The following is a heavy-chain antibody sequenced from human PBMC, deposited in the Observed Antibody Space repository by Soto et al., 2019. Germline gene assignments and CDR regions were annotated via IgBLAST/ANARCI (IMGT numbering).Heavy chain of an antibody. J-gene: IGHJ4*02. CDR3: ARDKYSGSYFDY. CDR2: IYYSGST. CDR1: GGSISSGGYY. Sequence: SETLSLTCTVSGGSISSGGYYWSWIRQHPGKGLEWIGYIYYSGSTYYNPSLKSRVTISVDTSKNQFSLKLRSVTAADTAVYYCARDKYSGSYFDYWGQGTLVTVSS. V-gene: IGHV4-31*03. D-gene: IGHD1-26*01.